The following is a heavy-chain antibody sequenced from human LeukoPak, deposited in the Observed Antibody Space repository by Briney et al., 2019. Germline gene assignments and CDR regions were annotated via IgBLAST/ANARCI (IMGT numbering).Heavy chain of an antibody. Sequence: SVKVSCKASGYTFTSYGISWVRQAPGQGLEWMGGIIPIFDTANYAQKFQGRVTITADESTSTAYMELSSLRSEDTAVYYCARNTLRELAVAGEDYDYWGQGTLVTVSS. V-gene: IGHV1-69*13. CDR2: IIPIFDTA. CDR3: ARNTLRELAVAGEDYDY. J-gene: IGHJ4*02. D-gene: IGHD6-19*01. CDR1: GYTFTSYG.